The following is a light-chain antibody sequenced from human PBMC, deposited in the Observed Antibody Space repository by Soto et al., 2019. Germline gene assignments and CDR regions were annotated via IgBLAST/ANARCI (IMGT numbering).Light chain of an antibody. Sequence: QSALTQPRSVSGSPGQSVTISCTGTSSDVGGFDYVSWYQQHPGKAPKLIIYDVTKRPSGVPDRFFGSRSGNTASLTISGPQSEDEAVYYCCSFAGTNSFAFGTGTKVTVL. V-gene: IGLV2-11*01. CDR1: SSDVGGFDY. CDR2: DVT. J-gene: IGLJ1*01. CDR3: CSFAGTNSFA.